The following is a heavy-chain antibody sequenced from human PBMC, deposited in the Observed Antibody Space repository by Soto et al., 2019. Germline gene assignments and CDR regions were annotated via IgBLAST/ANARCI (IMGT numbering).Heavy chain of an antibody. Sequence: EVQLLESGGDLVQPGRSLRLSCAASGFTFSGYAMSWVRQAPGKGLEWVSVIHGGGNRAYYAVSVNGRYTISRDNAKNTLYLQSSRLRGEGTAVYYCAKNRGRVTTSCLFDYSCQGTLVTVSA. CDR3: AKNRGRVTTSCLFDY. CDR1: GFTFSGYA. CDR2: IHGGGNRA. D-gene: IGHD4-17*01. V-gene: IGHV3-23*01. J-gene: IGHJ4*02.